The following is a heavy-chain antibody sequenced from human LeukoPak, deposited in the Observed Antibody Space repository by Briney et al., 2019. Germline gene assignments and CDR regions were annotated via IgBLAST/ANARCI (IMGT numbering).Heavy chain of an antibody. J-gene: IGHJ4*02. CDR3: ARARERRGLIDY. CDR1: GFTFNSYA. CDR2: ISYDGSNK. Sequence: GRSLRLSCAASGFTFNSYAMHWVRQAPGKGLEWVAVISYDGSNKYYADSVKGRFTISRDNSKNTLYLQMNSLRAEDTAVYYCARARERRGLIDYWGQGTLVTVSS. D-gene: IGHD5-24*01. V-gene: IGHV3-30*01.